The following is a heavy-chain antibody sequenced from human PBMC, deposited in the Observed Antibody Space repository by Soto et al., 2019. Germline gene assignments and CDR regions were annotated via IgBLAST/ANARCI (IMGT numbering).Heavy chain of an antibody. Sequence: QVQLQQWGAGLLKPSETLSLTCAVYGGSFSGYYWSWIRQPPGKGLEWMGEINHSGSTNYNPSLKSRVTISVDTSKNQFSLKLSSVTAADTAVYYCARGPPGYSYGFYYYYYGMDVWGQGTTVTVSS. J-gene: IGHJ6*02. CDR3: ARGPPGYSYGFYYYYYGMDV. CDR1: GGSFSGYY. D-gene: IGHD5-18*01. V-gene: IGHV4-34*01. CDR2: INHSGST.